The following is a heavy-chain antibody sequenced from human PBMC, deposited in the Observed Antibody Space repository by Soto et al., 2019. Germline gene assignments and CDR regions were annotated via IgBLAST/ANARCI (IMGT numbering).Heavy chain of an antibody. CDR3: ARVTRFLEWLPRDYGMDV. Sequence: FQRHCSTASECNFSSFGRHWVLQTQGKGLVWVSRINSDGSSTSYADSVKGRFTISRDNAKNTLYLQMNSLRAEDTAVYYCARVTRFLEWLPRDYGMDVWGQGTTVTVSS. J-gene: IGHJ6*02. CDR1: ECNFSSFG. D-gene: IGHD3-3*01. CDR2: INSDGSST. V-gene: IGHV3-74*01.